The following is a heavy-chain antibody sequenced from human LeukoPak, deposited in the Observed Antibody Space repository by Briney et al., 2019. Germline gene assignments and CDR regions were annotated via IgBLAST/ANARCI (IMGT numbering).Heavy chain of an antibody. J-gene: IGHJ4*02. CDR3: ARSSGN. D-gene: IGHD6-25*01. Sequence: SETLSLTCAVYGGSFSGYYWSWIRQPPGKGLEWIGEINHSGSTNYNPSLKSRVTISVDTSKNQFSLKLSSATAADTAVYYCARSSGNWGQGTLVTVSS. V-gene: IGHV4-34*01. CDR2: INHSGST. CDR1: GGSFSGYY.